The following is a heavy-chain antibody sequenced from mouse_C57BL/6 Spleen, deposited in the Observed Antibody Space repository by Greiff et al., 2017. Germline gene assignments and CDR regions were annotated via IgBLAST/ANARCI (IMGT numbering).Heavy chain of an antibody. Sequence: VQLQQPGAELVKPGASVKLSCKASGYTFTSYWMPWVKQRPGRGLEWIGRIDPNSGGTKYNEKFKSKATLTVDKPSSTAYMQLSSLTSEDSAVYYCARGYGSSSFYAMDYWGQGTSVTVSS. CDR3: ARGYGSSSFYAMDY. J-gene: IGHJ4*01. CDR2: IDPNSGGT. V-gene: IGHV1-72*01. CDR1: GYTFTSYW. D-gene: IGHD1-1*01.